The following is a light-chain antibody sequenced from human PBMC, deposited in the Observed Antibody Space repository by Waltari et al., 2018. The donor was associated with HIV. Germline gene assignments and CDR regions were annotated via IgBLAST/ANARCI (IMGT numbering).Light chain of an antibody. CDR1: SLRSYY. J-gene: IGLJ3*02. V-gene: IGLV3-19*01. CDR2: DKN. CDR3: HSRDSSGDHLV. Sequence: SSEMTQDPAVSVALGQTVRITCQGDSLRSYYASWYQQKPGRAPVLLIFDKNHRPSGIPDRFSGSTSGNTASWTITGIQAEDVAEYYCHSRDSSGDHLVFGGGTNLTVL.